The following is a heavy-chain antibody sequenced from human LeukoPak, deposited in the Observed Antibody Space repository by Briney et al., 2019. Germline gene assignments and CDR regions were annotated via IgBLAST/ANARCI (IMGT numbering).Heavy chain of an antibody. D-gene: IGHD3-10*01. CDR2: INHSGST. Sequence: SETLSLTCAVYGGSFSGYYWSWIRQPPGKGLEWIGEINHSGSTNYDPSLKRRVTISVDTSKNQFSLKLSSVTAADTAVYYCARFGGRGVISYWGQGTLVTVSS. V-gene: IGHV4-34*01. J-gene: IGHJ4*02. CDR3: ARFGGRGVISY. CDR1: GGSFSGYY.